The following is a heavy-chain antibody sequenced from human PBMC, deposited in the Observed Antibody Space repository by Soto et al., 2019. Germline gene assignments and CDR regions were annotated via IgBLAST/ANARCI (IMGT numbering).Heavy chain of an antibody. J-gene: IGHJ4*02. Sequence: TSETLSLTCAVYGGSFSGYYWTWVRQPPGKGLEWIGEINHSGSTNYIPSLKSRITISVDTSKNQVSLKLSSVTAADTAVYYCVRALELVGAHKALDYWGQGTLVTVS. CDR3: VRALELVGAHKALDY. CDR1: GGSFSGYY. CDR2: INHSGST. V-gene: IGHV4-34*01. D-gene: IGHD1-26*01.